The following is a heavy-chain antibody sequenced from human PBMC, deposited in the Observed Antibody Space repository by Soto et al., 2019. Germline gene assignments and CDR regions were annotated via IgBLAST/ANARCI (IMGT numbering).Heavy chain of an antibody. J-gene: IGHJ6*02. CDR3: AKGGNWNTNYGMDV. V-gene: IGHV3-30*18. CDR1: GFTFSTYG. D-gene: IGHD1-20*01. CDR2: ISFDGSNK. Sequence: QAQLVESGGGVVQPGRSLRLSCDASGFTFSTYGMHWVRQAPGKGLEWVAVISFDGSNKYYGDSVKGRFTIARDNSKNTLFLQMNSLRAADTAVYYCAKGGNWNTNYGMDVWGQGTTVIVSS.